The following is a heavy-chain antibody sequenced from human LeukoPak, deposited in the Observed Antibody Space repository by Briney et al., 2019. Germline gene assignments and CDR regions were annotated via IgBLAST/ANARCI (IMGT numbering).Heavy chain of an antibody. CDR3: ARHHRGVGADWFGP. Sequence: GAPMLISCAASGSIIRTYWIGCRRPLAGKRLEGMGINYAGDSDTRYSPSFQGQITISVDKSISTAYRQWSTLKASDAAMYYCARHHRGVGADWFGPWGQGTLVSVSS. CDR2: NYAGDSDT. D-gene: IGHD1-26*01. J-gene: IGHJ5*02. CDR1: GSIIRTYW. V-gene: IGHV5-51*01.